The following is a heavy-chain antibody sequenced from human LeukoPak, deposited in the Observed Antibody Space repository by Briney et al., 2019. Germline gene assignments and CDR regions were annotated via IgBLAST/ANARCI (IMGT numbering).Heavy chain of an antibody. J-gene: IGHJ5*02. CDR2: IYHSGST. CDR1: GGSLSSSNW. CDR3: ARRYSSGWYTRRANWFDP. V-gene: IGHV4-4*02. Sequence: SGTLSLTCAVSGGSLSSSNWWSWVRQPPGKGLEWIGEIYHSGSTNYNPSLKSRVTISVDKSKNQFSLKLSSVTAADTAVYYCARRYSSGWYTRRANWFDPWGQGTLDTVSS. D-gene: IGHD6-19*01.